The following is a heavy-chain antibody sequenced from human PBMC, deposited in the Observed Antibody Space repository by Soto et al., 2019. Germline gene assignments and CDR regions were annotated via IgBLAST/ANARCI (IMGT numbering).Heavy chain of an antibody. CDR3: ARQASHYDHNSFGY. D-gene: IGHD3-22*01. CDR1: GYSFTTYC. J-gene: IGHJ4*02. Sequence: GESRKISCKGSGYSFTTYCIGWGRQMPGKGLEWMGVIYPGDSDIRFSPSFQGQVTISADMSLSTAYLQWSSLRVSDTAMYYCARQASHYDHNSFGYRGQGTLVTFSS. V-gene: IGHV5-51*01. CDR2: IYPGDSDI.